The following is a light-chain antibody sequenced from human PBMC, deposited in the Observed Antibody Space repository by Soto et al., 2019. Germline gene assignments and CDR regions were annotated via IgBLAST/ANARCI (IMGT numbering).Light chain of an antibody. J-gene: IGLJ2*01. CDR1: SSDVGGYNY. CDR3: SSYTTRSTVV. Sequence: QSALTQPASVSGSPGQSITISCTGTSSDVGGYNYVSWFQQHPGKAPNVMIYDVYRRPSGVSYRFSGSKSGNTASLTISGLQAEDEADYYCSSYTTRSTVVFGGGTKLTVL. CDR2: DVY. V-gene: IGLV2-14*01.